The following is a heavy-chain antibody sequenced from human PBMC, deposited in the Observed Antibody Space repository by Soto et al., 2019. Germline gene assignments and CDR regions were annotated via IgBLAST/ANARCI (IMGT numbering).Heavy chain of an antibody. CDR1: GSTFSSYD. Sequence: QVQLVESGGDVVEPGRSLRLSCAASGSTFSSYDIHWVRQAPGKGLEWVAHISPNGNNAFYADSVKGRFTVSRDNARNTVYLQVNSLRPEDTAVFHCVRGPSHGAFDIWGQGTLVTVSS. V-gene: IGHV3-30-3*01. J-gene: IGHJ3*02. CDR3: VRGPSHGAFDI. CDR2: ISPNGNNA.